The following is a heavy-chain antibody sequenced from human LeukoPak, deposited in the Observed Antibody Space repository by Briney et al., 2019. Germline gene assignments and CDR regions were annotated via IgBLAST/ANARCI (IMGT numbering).Heavy chain of an antibody. CDR2: ISAYNGNT. D-gene: IGHD3-22*01. CDR3: ARDVDYYDSSGPLAGSWFDP. V-gene: IGHV1-18*01. J-gene: IGHJ5*02. CDR1: GYTFTSYG. Sequence: GASVKVSCKASGYTFTSYGISWVRQAPGQGLEWMGWISAYNGNTNYAQMLQGRVTMTTDTSTSTAYMELRSLRSDDTAVYYCARDVDYYDSSGPLAGSWFDPWGQGTLVTVSS.